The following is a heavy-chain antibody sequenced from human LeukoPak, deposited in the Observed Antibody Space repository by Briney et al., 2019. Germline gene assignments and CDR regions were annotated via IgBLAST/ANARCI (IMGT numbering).Heavy chain of an antibody. J-gene: IGHJ3*02. V-gene: IGHV4-61*02. CDR1: GDSISSGSYY. Sequence: SETLSLTCTVSGDSISSGSYYWSWIRQPAGKGLEWIGRIYTSGGTNYNPSLKSRLTMSIDSSKNQFSLILTSVTAADTAVYYCARVALITIHENDAFDIWGQGTVVTVSS. CDR2: IYTSGGT. CDR3: ARVALITIHENDAFDI. D-gene: IGHD3-3*01.